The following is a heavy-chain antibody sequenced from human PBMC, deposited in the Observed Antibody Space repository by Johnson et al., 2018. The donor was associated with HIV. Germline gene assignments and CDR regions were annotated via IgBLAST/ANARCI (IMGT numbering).Heavy chain of an antibody. CDR2: IKQDGSEK. D-gene: IGHD6-6*01. CDR3: AKGFYSSSSSDAFDI. V-gene: IGHV3-7*02. J-gene: IGHJ3*02. CDR1: GFTFSSYW. Sequence: DVQVVESGGGLVQPGGSLRLSCAASGFTFSSYWMSWVRQAPGKGLEWVANIKQDGSEKYYVDSVKGRFTISRDNSKNTLYLQMNSLRAEDTAVYYCAKGFYSSSSSDAFDIWGQGTVVTVSS.